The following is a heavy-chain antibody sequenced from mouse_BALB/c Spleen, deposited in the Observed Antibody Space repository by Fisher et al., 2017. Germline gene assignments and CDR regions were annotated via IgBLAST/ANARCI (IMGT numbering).Heavy chain of an antibody. V-gene: IGHV1-26*01. J-gene: IGHJ4*01. Sequence: KFKGKATLTVDKSSSTAYMELRSLTSEDSAVYYCARKVPPVTHYGSSEGMDYWGQGTSVTVSS. D-gene: IGHD1-1*01. CDR3: ARKVPPVTHYGSSEGMDY.